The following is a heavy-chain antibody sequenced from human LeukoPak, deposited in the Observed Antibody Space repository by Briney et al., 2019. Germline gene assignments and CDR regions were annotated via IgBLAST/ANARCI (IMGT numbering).Heavy chain of an antibody. Sequence: SQTLSLTCTVSGGSISSETYYWTWVRQPAGKGLEWIGRIYSSGSTSYNPSLKSRVTISVDTSKNQFSLELNSVTASDTAVYYCARDIGVVASSARDGRIADYWGQGTLVTVSS. D-gene: IGHD2-15*01. J-gene: IGHJ4*02. CDR2: IYSSGST. CDR1: GGSISSETYY. CDR3: ARDIGVVASSARDGRIADY. V-gene: IGHV4-61*02.